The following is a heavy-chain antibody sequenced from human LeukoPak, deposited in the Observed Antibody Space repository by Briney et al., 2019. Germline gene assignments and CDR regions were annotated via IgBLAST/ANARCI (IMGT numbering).Heavy chain of an antibody. V-gene: IGHV4-4*07. CDR2: IYTSGST. J-gene: IGHJ6*03. Sequence: ASETLSLTCTVSGGSISSYYWSWIRQPAGKGLEWIGRIYTSGSTHYNPSLKSRVTMSVDTSKNQFSLKLSSVTAADTAVYYCARDYQQQLVRKYYYYYYMDVWGKGTTVTVSS. CDR1: GGSISSYY. CDR3: ARDYQQQLVRKYYYYYYMDV. D-gene: IGHD6-13*01.